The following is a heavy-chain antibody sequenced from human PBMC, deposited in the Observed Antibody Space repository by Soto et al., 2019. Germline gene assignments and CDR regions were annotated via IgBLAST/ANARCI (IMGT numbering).Heavy chain of an antibody. CDR3: AREPARIAAAGTFPTSNLFDP. D-gene: IGHD6-13*01. J-gene: IGHJ5*02. CDR1: GFTFSSYS. V-gene: IGHV3-21*01. Sequence: EVQLVESGGGLVKPGGSLRLSCAASGFTFSSYSMNWVRQAPGKGLEWVSSISSSSSYIYYADSVKGRFTISRDNAKNSLYLQMNSLRAEDTAVYYCAREPARIAAAGTFPTSNLFDPWGQGTLVTVSS. CDR2: ISSSSSYI.